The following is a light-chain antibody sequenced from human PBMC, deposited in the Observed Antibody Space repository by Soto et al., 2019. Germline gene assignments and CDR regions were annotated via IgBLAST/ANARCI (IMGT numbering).Light chain of an antibody. Sequence: EIVLTQSPGTLSLSPGERATLSCRASQSVINNYLGWYQQKPGQAPRLLISGASSRAAGIPDRFSGSGSGTDFTLTISRLEPEDFAVYYCQQYGTSPVTFGQGPKVDIK. CDR2: GAS. CDR1: QSVINNY. V-gene: IGKV3-20*01. CDR3: QQYGTSPVT. J-gene: IGKJ1*01.